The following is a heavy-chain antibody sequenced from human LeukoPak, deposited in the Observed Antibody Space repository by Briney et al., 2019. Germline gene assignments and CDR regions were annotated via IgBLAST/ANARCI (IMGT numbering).Heavy chain of an antibody. CDR3: ARSGYSYGADAFDI. Sequence: SETLSLTCTVSGGSISSYYWSWIRQPAGKGLEWIGRIYTSGSTNYNPSLKSRVTISVDTSKNQFSLKLSSVTAADTAVYYCARSGYSYGADAFDIWGQGTMVTVSS. D-gene: IGHD5-18*01. CDR1: GGSISSYY. CDR2: IYTSGST. V-gene: IGHV4-4*07. J-gene: IGHJ3*02.